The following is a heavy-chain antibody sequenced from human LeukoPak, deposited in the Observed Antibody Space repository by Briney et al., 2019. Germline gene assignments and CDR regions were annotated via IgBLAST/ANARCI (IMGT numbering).Heavy chain of an antibody. V-gene: IGHV5-51*01. CDR3: ARLAVSSIWSVYFDY. CDR1: GYSFTSYW. Sequence: GESLQISCKGSGYSFTSYWTGWVRQMPGKGLEWMGIIYPGDSNIRYSPSFQGQVTISADKSISTAYLQWSSLKAPDTAMYYCARLAVSSIWSVYFDYWGQGTLVTVSS. D-gene: IGHD6-13*01. CDR2: IYPGDSNI. J-gene: IGHJ4*02.